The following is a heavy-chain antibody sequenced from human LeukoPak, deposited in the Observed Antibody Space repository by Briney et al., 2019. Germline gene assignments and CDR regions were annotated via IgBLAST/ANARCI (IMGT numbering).Heavy chain of an antibody. CDR2: ISYGGSNK. V-gene: IGHV3-30*04. Sequence: GRSLSLSCAASGFTFSSYAMHWVRQAPGKGLEWVAVISYGGSNKYYADSVKGRFTISRDNSKNTLYLQMNSLRAEDTAVYYCAKDPNTYSSGWYYFDYWGQGTLVTVSS. J-gene: IGHJ4*02. CDR3: AKDPNTYSSGWYYFDY. D-gene: IGHD6-19*01. CDR1: GFTFSSYA.